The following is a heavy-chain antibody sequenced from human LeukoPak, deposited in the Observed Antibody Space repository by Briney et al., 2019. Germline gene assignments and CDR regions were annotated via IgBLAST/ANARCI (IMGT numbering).Heavy chain of an antibody. Sequence: SETLSLTCAVYGGSFSGYYWSWIRQPPGKGLEWIGEINHSGSTNYNPSLKSRVTISVDTSKNQFSLKLSSVTAADTAVYYCARDCTALLRCKWFDPWGQGTLVSVSS. D-gene: IGHD2-8*01. CDR2: INHSGST. V-gene: IGHV4-34*01. J-gene: IGHJ5*02. CDR3: ARDCTALLRCKWFDP. CDR1: GGSFSGYY.